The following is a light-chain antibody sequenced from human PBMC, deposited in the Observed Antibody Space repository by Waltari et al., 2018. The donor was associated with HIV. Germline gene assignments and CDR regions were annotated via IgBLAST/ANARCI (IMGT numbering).Light chain of an antibody. V-gene: IGLV2-14*03. CDR2: DVT. CDR3: SSYTSSISLV. CDR1: NNDVGTYNY. J-gene: IGLJ3*02. Sequence: QSALTQPASVSGSTGQSITISCTGTNNDVGTYNYVSWYQQHPGKAPRLRIYDVTDRPAGVSDRFSDSKSGNTASRTISVLQAEDEADYYCSSYTSSISLVFGGGTKVTVL.